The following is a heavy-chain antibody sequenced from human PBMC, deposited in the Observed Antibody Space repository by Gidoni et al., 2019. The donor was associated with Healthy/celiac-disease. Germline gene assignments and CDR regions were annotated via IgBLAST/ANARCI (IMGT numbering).Heavy chain of an antibody. Sequence: EVQLVESGGGLVQPGGSLRLSCAASGFTFSSYEMNWVRQAPGTGLEWVSYISSSGSTLYYADSVKGRFTISRDNAKNSLYLQMNSLRAEDTAVYYCARVGYGDYSNIPDYWGQGTLVTVSS. CDR2: ISSSGSTL. J-gene: IGHJ4*02. D-gene: IGHD4-4*01. CDR3: ARVGYGDYSNIPDY. CDR1: GFTFSSYE. V-gene: IGHV3-48*03.